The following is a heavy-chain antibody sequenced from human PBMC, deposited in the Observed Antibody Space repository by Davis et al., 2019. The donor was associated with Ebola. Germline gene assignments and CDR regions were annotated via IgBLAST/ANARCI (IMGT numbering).Heavy chain of an antibody. CDR3: AKVVPGIVGALYYYGTDV. Sequence: GESLKISCAASGFTFSSYSMNWVRQAPGKGLEWVSSISSSSSYIYYADSVKGRFTISRDNSKNTLYLQMNSLRAEDTAVYYCAKVVPGIVGALYYYGTDVWGQGTTVTVSS. J-gene: IGHJ6*02. CDR1: GFTFSSYS. D-gene: IGHD2-15*01. V-gene: IGHV3-21*04. CDR2: ISSSSSYI.